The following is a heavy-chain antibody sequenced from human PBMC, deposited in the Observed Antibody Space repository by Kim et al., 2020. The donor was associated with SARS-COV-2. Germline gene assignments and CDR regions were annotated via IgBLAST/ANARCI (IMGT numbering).Heavy chain of an antibody. CDR3: ARGGYFGPWG. J-gene: IGHJ4*02. D-gene: IGHD3-9*01. V-gene: IGHV3-66*02. CDR2: IRSSGNA. CDR1: GFNVSNNQ. Sequence: GGSLRLSCAASGFNVSNNQMNWVRQAPGKGLEWVSVIRSSGNAYYTDSVRGRFTIPRDISKNTLSLQMNSLRPEDAAVYYCARGGYFGPWGWGQGTLLTVPS.